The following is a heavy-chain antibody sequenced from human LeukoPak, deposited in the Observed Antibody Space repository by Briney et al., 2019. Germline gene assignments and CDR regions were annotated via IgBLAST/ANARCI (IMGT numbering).Heavy chain of an antibody. CDR2: INSDGSST. CDR3: ARAGRGYGASDAFDI. CDR1: GFTFSSYW. J-gene: IGHJ3*02. D-gene: IGHD5-12*01. Sequence: PGGSLRLSCAASGFTFSSYWMHWVRQAPGKGLVWVSRINSDGSSTSYADSVKGRFTISRENAKNSLYLQMNSLRAGDTAVYYCARAGRGYGASDAFDIWGQGTMVTVSS. V-gene: IGHV3-74*01.